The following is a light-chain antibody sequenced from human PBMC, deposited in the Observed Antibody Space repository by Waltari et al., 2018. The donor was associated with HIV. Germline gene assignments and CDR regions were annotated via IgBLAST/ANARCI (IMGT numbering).Light chain of an antibody. Sequence: EIVLTQSPATLSLSPGERATLSCGASQSVSNNYLAWYQQKPGLAPRLLIYDASTRATGIPDRFSGSGSGTDFTLTISRLEPEDFATYYCQQYHTYPHTFGQGTKLEIK. CDR2: DAS. CDR1: QSVSNNY. CDR3: QQYHTYPHT. V-gene: IGKV3D-20*01. J-gene: IGKJ2*01.